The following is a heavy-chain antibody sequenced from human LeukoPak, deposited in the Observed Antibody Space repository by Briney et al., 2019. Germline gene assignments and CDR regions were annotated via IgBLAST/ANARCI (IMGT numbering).Heavy chain of an antibody. Sequence: PQTLSLTCTVSGGSISSGGYSWSWIRQPPGKGLEWIGYIYHSGSTYYNPSLKSRVTISVDRSKNQFSLKLSSVTAADTAVYYCARGSGWYADLWYFDLWGRGTLVTVSS. CDR3: ARGSGWYADLWYFDL. CDR2: IYHSGST. D-gene: IGHD6-19*01. J-gene: IGHJ2*01. CDR1: GGSISSGGYS. V-gene: IGHV4-30-2*01.